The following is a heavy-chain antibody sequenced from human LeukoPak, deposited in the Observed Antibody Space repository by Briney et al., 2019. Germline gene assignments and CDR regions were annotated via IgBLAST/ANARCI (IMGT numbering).Heavy chain of an antibody. CDR3: ARDNYDFWSGSDFDY. Sequence: GGSLRLSCAASGFTFSSYSMNWVRQAPGKGLEWVSSISSSSSYIYYADSVKGRFTISRDNAKNSLYLQMNSLRAEDTAVYYCARDNYDFWSGSDFDYWGQGTLVTVSS. V-gene: IGHV3-21*01. D-gene: IGHD3-3*01. CDR2: ISSSSSYI. CDR1: GFTFSSYS. J-gene: IGHJ4*02.